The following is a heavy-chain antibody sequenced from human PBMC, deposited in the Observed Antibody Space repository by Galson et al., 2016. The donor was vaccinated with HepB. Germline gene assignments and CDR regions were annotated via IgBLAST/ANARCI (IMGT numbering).Heavy chain of an antibody. D-gene: IGHD1-1*01. CDR3: ARELPYNWNDVYFYMDV. J-gene: IGHJ6*03. CDR1: GDTFNTYT. V-gene: IGHV1-69*13. Sequence: SVKVSCKASGDTFNTYTFNWVRQAPGQGLEWMGGIMPIFGAPNYAQEFQGRLTISAVESTSTAYMELSSLRYEDSAIYYCARELPYNWNDVYFYMDVWGKGTPVTVSS. CDR2: IMPIFGAP.